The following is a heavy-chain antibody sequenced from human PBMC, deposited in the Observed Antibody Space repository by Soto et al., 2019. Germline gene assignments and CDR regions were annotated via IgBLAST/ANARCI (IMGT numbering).Heavy chain of an antibody. Sequence: EVQLVESGGGLVQPGGSLRLSCAASGFTFSSYSMNWVRQAPGKGLEWVSYISSSSSTIYYADSVKGRFTISRDNAKNSLYLQMNSLRDEETSVYYCARPEYSSSSYGMDVWGQVTTVTVSS. CDR1: GFTFSSYS. D-gene: IGHD6-6*01. CDR3: ARPEYSSSSYGMDV. V-gene: IGHV3-48*02. CDR2: ISSSSSTI. J-gene: IGHJ6*02.